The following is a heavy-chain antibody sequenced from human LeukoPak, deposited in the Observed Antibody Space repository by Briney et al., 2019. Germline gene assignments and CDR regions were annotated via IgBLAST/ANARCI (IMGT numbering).Heavy chain of an antibody. D-gene: IGHD1-26*01. Sequence: GESLKISCKGSGYSFTNHWIGWVRQMPGKGLKWMVIIYPGDSDARYSPSFQGQVTISADKSINTAYLQWSSLKASDAAMYYCARRRDLYSGSYYPFDYWGQGTLVTVSS. CDR2: IYPGDSDA. CDR1: GYSFTNHW. J-gene: IGHJ4*02. CDR3: ARRRDLYSGSYYPFDY. V-gene: IGHV5-51*01.